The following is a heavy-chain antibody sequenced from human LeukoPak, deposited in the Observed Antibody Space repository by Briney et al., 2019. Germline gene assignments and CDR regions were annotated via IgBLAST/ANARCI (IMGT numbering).Heavy chain of an antibody. D-gene: IGHD4-17*01. J-gene: IGHJ6*02. CDR1: GGTFTNYA. Sequence: GASLKVSCKASGGTFTNYAISWGRPAPGQGLEWMGGIIPLLGTPNYAQKFQGRVTITADDSTSTAYMELTSLRSEDTAVYYCAEDSSMVTTRVPYYYYYLDVWGQGTTVTVSS. CDR3: AEDSSMVTTRVPYYYYYLDV. CDR2: IIPLLGTP. V-gene: IGHV1-69*01.